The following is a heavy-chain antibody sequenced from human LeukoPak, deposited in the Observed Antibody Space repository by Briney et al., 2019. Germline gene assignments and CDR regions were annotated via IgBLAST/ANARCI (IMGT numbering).Heavy chain of an antibody. V-gene: IGHV1-18*01. Sequence: GASVKVSCKASGYTFTSYGISWVRQAPGQGLEWMGWISAYNGNTNYAQKLQGRVTTTTDTSTSTAYMELRSLRSDDTAVYYCARAASRSGWTYYYDSSGYYYYFDYWGQGTLVTVSS. J-gene: IGHJ4*02. D-gene: IGHD3-22*01. CDR2: ISAYNGNT. CDR3: ARAASRSGWTYYYDSSGYYYYFDY. CDR1: GYTFTSYG.